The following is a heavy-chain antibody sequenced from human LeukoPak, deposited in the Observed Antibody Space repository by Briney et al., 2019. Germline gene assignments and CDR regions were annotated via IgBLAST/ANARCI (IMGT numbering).Heavy chain of an antibody. J-gene: IGHJ3*02. D-gene: IGHD3-10*01. Sequence: GGSLRLSCAASGFTFSSYAMSWVRQAPGKGLEWVSGISGSGSRTYYADSVKGRFTISRDNAKNTLYLQMNSLRAEDTAVYYCAKDYVLWFGVEDAFDIWGQGTMVTVSS. CDR3: AKDYVLWFGVEDAFDI. CDR1: GFTFSSYA. V-gene: IGHV3-23*01. CDR2: ISGSGSRT.